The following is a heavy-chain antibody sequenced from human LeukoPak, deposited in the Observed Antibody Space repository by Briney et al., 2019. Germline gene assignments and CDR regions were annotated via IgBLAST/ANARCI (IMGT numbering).Heavy chain of an antibody. CDR3: ARVDKDTAMVTFDY. V-gene: IGHV5-51*01. Sequence: GESLKISCNGSGYSVTSYWIGWVRQMPGKGLEWMGIIYPGDSDTRYSPSFQGQVTISADKSISTAYLQWSSLKASDTAMYYCARVDKDTAMVTFDYWGQGTLVTVSS. CDR2: IYPGDSDT. D-gene: IGHD5-18*01. J-gene: IGHJ4*02. CDR1: GYSVTSYW.